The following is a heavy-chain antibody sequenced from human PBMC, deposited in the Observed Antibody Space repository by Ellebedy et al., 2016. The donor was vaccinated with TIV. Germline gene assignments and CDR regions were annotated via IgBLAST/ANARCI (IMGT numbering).Heavy chain of an antibody. CDR2: ISASRKII. D-gene: IGHD3-16*01. V-gene: IGHV3-48*01. Sequence: GGSLRLXXTASGFSFRSFSFNWVRQAPGKGLEWISYISASRKIISYGDSVRGRFTISRDNSRNTVHLQMNSLRAEDTALYHCASYASSRPPDAFDSWGQGTMVTVSS. J-gene: IGHJ3*02. CDR1: GFSFRSFS. CDR3: ASYASSRPPDAFDS.